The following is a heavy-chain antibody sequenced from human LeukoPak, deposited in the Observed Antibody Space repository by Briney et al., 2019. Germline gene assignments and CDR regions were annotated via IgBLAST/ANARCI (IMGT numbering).Heavy chain of an antibody. D-gene: IGHD1-26*01. J-gene: IGHJ5*02. CDR3: ARHPSGSYFDWFDP. Sequence: SETLSLTCTVSGGPISSYYWSWIRQPPGKGLEWIGYIYYSGSTNYNPSLKSRVTISVDTSKNQFSLKLSSVTAADTAVYYCARHPSGSYFDWFDPWGQGTLVTVSS. CDR1: GGPISSYY. V-gene: IGHV4-59*08. CDR2: IYYSGST.